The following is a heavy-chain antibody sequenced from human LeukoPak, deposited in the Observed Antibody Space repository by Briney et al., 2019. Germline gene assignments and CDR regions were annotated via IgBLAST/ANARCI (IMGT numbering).Heavy chain of an antibody. Sequence: GESLKISCKGSGYSFPSYWIGWVRQMPGKGLEWMGIIYSGDSDTRYRPSFQGQVTISADKSISTAYLQWSSLKASDTAMYYCAILGGYCSGGSCYSSPHFDYWGQGTLVTVSS. CDR2: IYSGDSDT. CDR3: AILGGYCSGGSCYSSPHFDY. D-gene: IGHD2-15*01. V-gene: IGHV5-51*01. J-gene: IGHJ4*02. CDR1: GYSFPSYW.